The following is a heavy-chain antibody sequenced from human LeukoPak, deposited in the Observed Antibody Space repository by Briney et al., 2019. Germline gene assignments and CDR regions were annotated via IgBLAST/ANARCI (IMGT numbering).Heavy chain of an antibody. CDR2: ISSSGDNT. J-gene: IGHJ5*01. V-gene: IGHV3-23*01. CDR1: GFTFSIYA. Sequence: GGSLRLSCAASGFTFSIYAMNWVRQAPGKGLEWVSAISSSGDNTFYADSVKGRFTISRDNSKNTLYLQMNSLRAEDTAVFFCASRDPCSGGTCYGLGSWGQGTLVTVSS. CDR3: ASRDPCSGGTCYGLGS. D-gene: IGHD2-15*01.